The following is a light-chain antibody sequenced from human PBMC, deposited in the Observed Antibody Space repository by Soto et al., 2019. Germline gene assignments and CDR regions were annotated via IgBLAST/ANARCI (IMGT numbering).Light chain of an antibody. CDR3: QSYDSSLSAFYV. Sequence: QSVLTQPPSVSGAPGQRVTNSCTGSSSNIGAGYDVHWYQQLPGTAPKLLIYGNSNRPSGVPDRFSGSKSGTSASLAITGLQAEDEADYYCQSYDSSLSAFYVFGTGTKV. J-gene: IGLJ1*01. CDR1: SSNIGAGYD. V-gene: IGLV1-40*01. CDR2: GNS.